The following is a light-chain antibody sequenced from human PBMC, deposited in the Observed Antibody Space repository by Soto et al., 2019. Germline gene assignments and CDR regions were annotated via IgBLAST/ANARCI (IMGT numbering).Light chain of an antibody. CDR2: SNN. Sequence: QSVLTQPPSASGTPGQRVTISCSGSSSNIGSNTVNWYQQVPGTAPKLLIYSNNQRPSGVPDRFSGSKSGTSASLAISGLQSEDEADYYCAAWDDSLNAVLFGGGTKVPS. CDR1: SSNIGSNT. V-gene: IGLV1-44*01. J-gene: IGLJ2*01. CDR3: AAWDDSLNAVL.